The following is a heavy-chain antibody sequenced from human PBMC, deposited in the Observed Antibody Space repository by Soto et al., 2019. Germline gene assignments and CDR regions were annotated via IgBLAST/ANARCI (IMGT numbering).Heavy chain of an antibody. Sequence: PGESLKISCKGSGYSFTSYWIGWVRQMPGKGLEWMGITYPGDSDTRYSPSFQGQVTISADKSISTAYLQWSSLKASDTAMYYCARSAQLELGWFDPWGQGTLVTVSS. CDR3: ARSAQLELGWFDP. CDR2: TYPGDSDT. V-gene: IGHV5-51*01. D-gene: IGHD1-7*01. CDR1: GYSFTSYW. J-gene: IGHJ5*02.